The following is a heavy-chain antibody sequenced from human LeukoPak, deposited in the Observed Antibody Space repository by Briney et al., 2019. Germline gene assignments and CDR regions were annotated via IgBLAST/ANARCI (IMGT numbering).Heavy chain of an antibody. J-gene: IGHJ4*02. Sequence: GASVKVSCKASGGTFSSYALSWVRQAPGQGLEWMGWISTYSGNTNYAQKLQGRITMTIETSTSTAYMELSSLRSEDTAVYYCATPHRVGATTRGLGSYYFDYWGQGTLVTVSS. CDR2: ISTYSGNT. V-gene: IGHV1-18*01. CDR3: ATPHRVGATTRGLGSYYFDY. D-gene: IGHD1-26*01. CDR1: GGTFSSYA.